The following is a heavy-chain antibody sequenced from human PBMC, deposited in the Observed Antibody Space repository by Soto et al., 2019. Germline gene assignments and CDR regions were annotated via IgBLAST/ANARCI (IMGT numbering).Heavy chain of an antibody. CDR3: ARVLDYDFWSGYIFDY. CDR1: GGSISSSSYY. D-gene: IGHD3-3*01. J-gene: IGHJ4*02. V-gene: IGHV4-39*01. Sequence: SETLSLTCTVSGGSISSSSYYWGWIRQPPGKGLEWIGSIYYSGSTYYNPSLKSRVTISVDTSKTQFSLKLTSVTAADTAVYYCARVLDYDFWSGYIFDYWGQGTLVTVSS. CDR2: IYYSGST.